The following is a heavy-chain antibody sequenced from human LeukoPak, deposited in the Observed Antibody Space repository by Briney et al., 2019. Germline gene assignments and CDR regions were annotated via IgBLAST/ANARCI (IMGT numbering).Heavy chain of an antibody. CDR2: INPNSGGT. V-gene: IGHV1-2*02. D-gene: IGHD1-7*01. CDR1: GYTFTGYY. J-gene: IGHJ4*02. CDR3: ATLTGTTWGFGY. Sequence: ASVKVSCKASGYTFTGYYIHWVRQAPGQGLEWMGWINPNSGGTNYAQKFQGRVTMTRDTSISTAYMELSRLRSDDTAVYYCATLTGTTWGFGYWGQGTLVTVSS.